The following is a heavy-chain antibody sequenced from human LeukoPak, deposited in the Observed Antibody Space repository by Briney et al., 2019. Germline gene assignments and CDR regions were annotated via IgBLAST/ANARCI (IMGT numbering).Heavy chain of an antibody. D-gene: IGHD2-21*01. CDR1: GFTLSSYA. CDR3: AKAPVTTCRGAYCYPFDY. J-gene: IGHJ4*02. V-gene: IGHV3-23*01. Sequence: GGSLRLSCAASGFTLSSYAMSWARQAPGKGLEWVSAISDSGNTYHADPVKGRFTISRDSSKNTLFLQMNRLGPEDAAVYYCAKAPVTTCRGAYCYPFDYWGQGTLVTVSS. CDR2: ISDSGNT.